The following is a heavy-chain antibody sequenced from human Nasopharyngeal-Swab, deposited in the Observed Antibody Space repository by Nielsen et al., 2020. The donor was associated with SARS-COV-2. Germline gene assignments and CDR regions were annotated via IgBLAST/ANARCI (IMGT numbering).Heavy chain of an antibody. CDR2: IYYSGST. J-gene: IGHJ4*02. Sequence: SETLSLTCTVSGCSISSSSYYWGWIRQPPGKGLEWIGSIYYSGSTYYNPSLKSRVTISVDTSKNQFSLKLSSVTAADTAVYYCARLDWLLKREAFADYWGQGTLVTVSS. V-gene: IGHV4-39*01. D-gene: IGHD3-9*01. CDR1: GCSISSSSYY. CDR3: ARLDWLLKREAFADY.